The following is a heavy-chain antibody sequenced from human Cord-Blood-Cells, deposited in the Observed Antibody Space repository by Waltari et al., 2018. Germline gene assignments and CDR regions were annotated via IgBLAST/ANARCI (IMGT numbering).Heavy chain of an antibody. CDR1: CGSFRGYY. Sequence: QVQLQQWGAGLLKPSETLSLTCAVYCGSFRGYYWSWHRQPPGKGLEWIGEINHSGSTNYNPSLKSRVTISVDTSKNQFSLKLSSVTAADTAVYYCARPWGSSWYAFDIWGQGTMVTVSS. J-gene: IGHJ3*02. CDR2: INHSGST. D-gene: IGHD6-13*01. CDR3: ARPWGSSWYAFDI. V-gene: IGHV4-34*01.